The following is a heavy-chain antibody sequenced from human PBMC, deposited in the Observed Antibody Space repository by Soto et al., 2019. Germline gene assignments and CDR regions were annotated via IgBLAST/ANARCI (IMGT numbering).Heavy chain of an antibody. V-gene: IGHV3-30*18. CDR3: AKALGELSPESYDY. Sequence: QVQLVESGGGVVQPGRSLRLSCAASGFTFGSYAMHWVRQAPGKGLEWVAVISYDGSDKYYADSVKGRFTISRDNSKNTLNLQMNSLRADDTAVYYCAKALGELSPESYDYWGQGTLITDSS. D-gene: IGHD3-16*02. J-gene: IGHJ4*02. CDR2: ISYDGSDK. CDR1: GFTFGSYA.